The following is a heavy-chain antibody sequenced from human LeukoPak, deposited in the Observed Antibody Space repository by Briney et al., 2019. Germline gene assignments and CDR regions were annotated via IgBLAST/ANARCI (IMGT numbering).Heavy chain of an antibody. CDR2: INHSGST. Sequence: PSETLSLTCAVYGGSFSGYYWSWIRQPPGKGLEWIGEINHSGSTNYNPSLKSRVTISVDTSKNQFSLKLSSVTAADTAVYYCARASTKTFRDWYKSAFDLWGRGTLVTVSS. CDR3: ARASTKTFRDWYKSAFDL. D-gene: IGHD6-19*01. J-gene: IGHJ2*01. CDR1: GGSFSGYY. V-gene: IGHV4-34*01.